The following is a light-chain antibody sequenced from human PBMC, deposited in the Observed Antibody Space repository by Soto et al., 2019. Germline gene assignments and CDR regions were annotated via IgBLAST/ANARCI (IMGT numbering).Light chain of an antibody. Sequence: EVVLTQSPATLSVSPGDRATLSCRASQYIGSAVAWYHQRSGQAPRLLIFDASIRVPTTPARFSGSVSGTEFTLTISSLEPEDFAVYYCQQYGSSPPWTFGQGTKVDIK. CDR1: QYIGSA. J-gene: IGKJ1*01. CDR3: QQYGSSPPWT. V-gene: IGKV3-15*01. CDR2: DAS.